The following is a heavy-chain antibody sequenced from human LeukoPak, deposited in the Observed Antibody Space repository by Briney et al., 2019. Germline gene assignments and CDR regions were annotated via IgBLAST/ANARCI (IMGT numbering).Heavy chain of an antibody. J-gene: IGHJ4*02. CDR3: ARDKVAPYYYDSSGQDY. D-gene: IGHD3-22*01. CDR2: INHSGST. CDR1: GGSFSGYY. Sequence: PSETLSLTCAVYGGSFSGYYWSWIRQPPGKGLEWIGEINHSGSTYYNPSLKSRVTISVDTSKNQFSLKLSSVTAADTAVYYCARDKVAPYYYDSSGQDYWGQGTLVTVSS. V-gene: IGHV4-34*01.